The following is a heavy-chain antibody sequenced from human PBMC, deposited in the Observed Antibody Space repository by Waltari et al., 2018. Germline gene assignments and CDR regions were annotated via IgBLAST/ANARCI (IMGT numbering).Heavy chain of an antibody. CDR2: ISGSGGST. CDR3: AKFEDGHGWLHCMDV. D-gene: IGHD5-12*01. V-gene: IGHV3-23*01. Sequence: EVQLLESGGGLVQPGGSLRLPCAASGFTFSSYAMSWVRQAPGKGLEWVSAISGSGGSTYYADSVKGRFTISRDNSKNTLYLQMNSLRAEDTAVYYCAKFEDGHGWLHCMDVWGQGTTVTVSS. J-gene: IGHJ6*02. CDR1: GFTFSSYA.